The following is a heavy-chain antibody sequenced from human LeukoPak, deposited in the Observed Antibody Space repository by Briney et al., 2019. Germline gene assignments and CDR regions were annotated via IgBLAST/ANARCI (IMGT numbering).Heavy chain of an antibody. V-gene: IGHV4-59*08. J-gene: IGHJ3*02. CDR3: ARRMVTVTDAFDI. CDR2: VFHSGTT. CDR1: GDSLTSHF. Sequence: ASETLSLTCNVSGDSLTSHFWSWIRQTPGKGLEWIGYVFHSGTTNYSPSLKSRVTISLDTSKKQLYLRLASVTAADTAVYYCARRMVTVTDAFDIWGRGTMVSVSS. D-gene: IGHD2-21*02.